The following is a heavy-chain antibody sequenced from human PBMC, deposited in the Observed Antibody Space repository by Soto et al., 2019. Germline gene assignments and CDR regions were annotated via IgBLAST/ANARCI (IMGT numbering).Heavy chain of an antibody. CDR2: ISYDGSNK. CDR1: GFTFSSYA. CDR3: ARERQESSYFDY. V-gene: IGHV3-30-3*01. D-gene: IGHD3-10*01. J-gene: IGHJ4*02. Sequence: GGSLRLSYAASGFTFSSYAMHWVRQAPGKGLEWVAVISYDGSNKYYADSVKGRFTISRDNSKNTLYLQMNSLRAEDTAVYYCARERQESSYFDYWGQGTLVTVSS.